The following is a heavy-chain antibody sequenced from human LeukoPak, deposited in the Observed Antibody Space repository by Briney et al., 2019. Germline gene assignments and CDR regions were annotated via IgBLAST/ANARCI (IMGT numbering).Heavy chain of an antibody. J-gene: IGHJ4*02. V-gene: IGHV3-21*01. CDR2: ISSSSYI. D-gene: IGHD2-21*02. CDR1: GFTFSSYS. CDR3: ARACGGDCYLSDY. Sequence: RAGGSLRLSCAASGFTFSSYSMNWVRQAPGKGLEWVSSISSSSYIYYADSVKGRLTISRDNAKNSLYLQMNSLRAEDTAVYYCARACGGDCYLSDYWGQGALVTVSS.